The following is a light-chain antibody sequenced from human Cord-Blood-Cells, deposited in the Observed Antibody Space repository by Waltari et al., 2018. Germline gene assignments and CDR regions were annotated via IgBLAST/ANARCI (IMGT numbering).Light chain of an antibody. J-gene: IGKJ1*01. CDR3: QQYNSYSPTT. CDR1: QSISSW. Sequence: DIQMTQSPSTLSASVGDRVTITGRASQSISSWLAWYQQKPGKAPKLLIYKASSLESGVPSRFSGSGSGTEFTLTISSLQPDDFATYYCQQYNSYSPTTFGQGTKVEIK. V-gene: IGKV1-5*03. CDR2: KAS.